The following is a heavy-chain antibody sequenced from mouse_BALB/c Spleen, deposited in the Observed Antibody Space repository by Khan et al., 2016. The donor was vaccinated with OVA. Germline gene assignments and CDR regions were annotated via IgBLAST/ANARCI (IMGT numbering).Heavy chain of an antibody. D-gene: IGHD1-2*01. CDR3: ARGGGTAPFAY. V-gene: IGHV5-15*02. J-gene: IGHJ3*01. CDR2: ISDLAYSI. CDR1: GFTFSDYG. Sequence: EVQLVESGGGLVQPGGSRKLSCAASGFTFSDYGMAWVRQAPGKGPEWVAFISDLAYSIYYADTVTGRFTISSENVKNTLYREMSSLRSEDTAMYYCARGGGTAPFAYWGQGTLVTVSA.